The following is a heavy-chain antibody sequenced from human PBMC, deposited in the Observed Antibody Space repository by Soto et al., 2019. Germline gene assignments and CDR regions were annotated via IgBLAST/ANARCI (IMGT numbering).Heavy chain of an antibody. Sequence: EVQLLESGGGLVQPGGSLRLSCAASGFTFSSYAMSWVRQAPGKGLEWVSAISGSGGSTYYADSVKGRFTISRDNSKNTLYLQMNRLRAEDTAVYYCAKRAQELWFGEPVFDPWGQGTLVTVSS. CDR3: AKRAQELWFGEPVFDP. V-gene: IGHV3-23*01. J-gene: IGHJ5*02. D-gene: IGHD3-10*01. CDR2: ISGSGGST. CDR1: GFTFSSYA.